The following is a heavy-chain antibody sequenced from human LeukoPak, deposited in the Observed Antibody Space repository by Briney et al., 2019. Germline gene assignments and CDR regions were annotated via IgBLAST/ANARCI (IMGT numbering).Heavy chain of an antibody. D-gene: IGHD2-15*01. Sequence: QPGRSVRLSCAASGFTFSNFGLNWVRQAPGKGLEWVAFISDNGRRTYYLESVKGLFTISRDDSKNTLYLQMNSLRVEDTAVYYCARDRIGKYSIDYWGQGTLVTVS. CDR3: ARDRIGKYSIDY. CDR2: ISDNGRRT. J-gene: IGHJ4*02. V-gene: IGHV3-33*08. CDR1: GFTFSNFG.